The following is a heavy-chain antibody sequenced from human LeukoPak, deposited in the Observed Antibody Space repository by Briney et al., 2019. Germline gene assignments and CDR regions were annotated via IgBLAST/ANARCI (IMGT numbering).Heavy chain of an antibody. CDR3: ARAGSSWYWFDP. CDR1: GFTFSSYS. V-gene: IGHV3-21*01. D-gene: IGHD6-13*01. J-gene: IGHJ5*02. Sequence: GGSLRLSCAASGFTFSSYSMNWVRQAPGKGLEWASSISSSSSYIYYADSVKGRFTISRDNAKNSLYLQMNSLRAEDTAAYYCARAGSSWYWFDPWGQGTLVTVSS. CDR2: ISSSSSYI.